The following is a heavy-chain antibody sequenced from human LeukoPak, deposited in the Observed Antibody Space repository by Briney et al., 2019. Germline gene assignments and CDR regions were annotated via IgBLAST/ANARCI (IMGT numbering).Heavy chain of an antibody. CDR3: ARGARLRQATAAPEAGY. V-gene: IGHV3-21*01. D-gene: IGHD5-12*01. CDR2: ISSSSSYI. CDR1: GFTFSSYS. J-gene: IGHJ4*02. Sequence: KPGGSLSLSCAASGFTFSSYSMNWVRQAPGKGLEWVSSISSSSSYIYYADSVKGRFTISRDNAKNSLYLQMNSLRAEDTAVYYCARGARLRQATAAPEAGYWGQGTLVTVSS.